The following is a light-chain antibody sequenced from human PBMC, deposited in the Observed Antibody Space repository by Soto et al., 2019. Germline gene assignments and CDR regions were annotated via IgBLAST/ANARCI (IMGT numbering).Light chain of an antibody. CDR3: QTWGTGWRV. Sequence: QLVLTQSPSASASLGASVKLTCTLSSGHSRYAIAWHQQQPEKGPRYLMKFNSDGSHSKGDGIPDRFSGSSSGAERYLTISSLQSEDEADYYCQTWGTGWRVFGGGTKLTVL. CDR2: FNSDGSH. CDR1: SGHSRYA. V-gene: IGLV4-69*01. J-gene: IGLJ3*02.